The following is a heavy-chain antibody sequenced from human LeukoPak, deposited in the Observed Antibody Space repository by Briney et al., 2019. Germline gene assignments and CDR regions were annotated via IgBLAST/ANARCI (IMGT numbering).Heavy chain of an antibody. Sequence: PGGSLRLSCAASGFTFSSYEMNWVRQAPGKGLERVSYISSSGSTIYYADSVKGRFTISRDNAKNSLYLQMNRLRAEDTAVYYCARARYCTNGVCYFDYWGQGTLVTVSS. V-gene: IGHV3-48*03. CDR1: GFTFSSYE. D-gene: IGHD2-8*01. J-gene: IGHJ4*02. CDR2: ISSSGSTI. CDR3: ARARYCTNGVCYFDY.